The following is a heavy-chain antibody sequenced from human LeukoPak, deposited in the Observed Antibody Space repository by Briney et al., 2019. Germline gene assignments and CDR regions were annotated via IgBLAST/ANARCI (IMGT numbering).Heavy chain of an antibody. J-gene: IGHJ4*02. CDR3: ARLSDTADNPLGDY. V-gene: IGHV3-33*01. Sequence: GGSLRLSCTASGFTFSSYGMHWVRQAPGKGLEWVAVIWYDGSNKYYADSVKGRFTISRDNSKNTLYLQMNSLRAEDTAVYYCARLSDTADNPLGDYWGQGTLVTVSS. CDR1: GFTFSSYG. CDR2: IWYDGSNK. D-gene: IGHD5-18*01.